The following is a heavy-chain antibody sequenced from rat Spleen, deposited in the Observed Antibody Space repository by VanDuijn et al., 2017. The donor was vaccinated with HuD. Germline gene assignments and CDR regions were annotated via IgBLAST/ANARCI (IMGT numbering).Heavy chain of an antibody. CDR2: ISTGGGNT. CDR3: ARVGRSRLQGFAN. Sequence: EVQLVESGGGLVQPGSPLKLSCAASGFTFSSSWLNWIRQAPGKGLEWVASISTGGGNTYYRDSVKGRFTISRENAKSTLYLQMDSLRSEDSATDYCARVGRSRLQGFANWGQGTLVTVSS. V-gene: IGHV5-25*01. D-gene: IGHD1-1*01. CDR1: GFTFSSSW. J-gene: IGHJ3*01.